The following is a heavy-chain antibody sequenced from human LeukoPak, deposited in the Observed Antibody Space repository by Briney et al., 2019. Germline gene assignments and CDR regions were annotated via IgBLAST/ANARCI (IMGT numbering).Heavy chain of an antibody. D-gene: IGHD5-18*01. CDR1: GGSISSYY. Sequence: SETLSLTCAVSGGSISSYYWSWIRQPPGKGLEWIGYIYYRGSTNYNPSLKSRVTISVDTSKNQFSLKLSSVTAADTAVYYCARALSRGYSYGYYNYYYMDVWGKGTTVTVSS. J-gene: IGHJ6*03. CDR3: ARALSRGYSYGYYNYYYMDV. V-gene: IGHV4-59*01. CDR2: IYYRGST.